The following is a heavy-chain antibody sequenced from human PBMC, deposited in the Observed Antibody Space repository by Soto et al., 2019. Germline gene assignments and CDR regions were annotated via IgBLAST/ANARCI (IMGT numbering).Heavy chain of an antibody. V-gene: IGHV3-7*01. CDR3: ARKGYYYDSSGYPIIGGAFDI. CDR2: IKQDGSVK. CDR1: GFTFSSYW. Sequence: GGSLRLSCAASGFTFSSYWMSWVRQAPGKGLEWVANIKQDGSVKYYVDSVKGRFTISRDNAKNSLYLQMNSLRAEDTAVYYCARKGYYYDSSGYPIIGGAFDIWGQGTMVTVSS. D-gene: IGHD3-22*01. J-gene: IGHJ3*02.